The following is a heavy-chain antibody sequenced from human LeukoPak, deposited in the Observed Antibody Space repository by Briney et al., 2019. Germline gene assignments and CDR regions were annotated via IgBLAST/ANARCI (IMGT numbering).Heavy chain of an antibody. CDR1: GYTFTSYG. CDR3: ARSRTHRLYSGSGSYPGAFDY. CDR2: ISAYNGYT. J-gene: IGHJ4*02. Sequence: GASVKVSCKASGYTFTSYGISWVRQAPGQGLEWMGWISAYNGYTNHAQKLQGRVTMTTDTSTSTVYMELRSLRSDDTAVYYCARSRTHRLYSGSGSYPGAFDYWGQGTLVTVSS. V-gene: IGHV1-18*01. D-gene: IGHD3-10*01.